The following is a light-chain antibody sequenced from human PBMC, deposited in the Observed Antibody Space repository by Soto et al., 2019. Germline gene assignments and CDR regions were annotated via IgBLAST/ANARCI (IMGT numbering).Light chain of an antibody. Sequence: EIVLTQSPGTLSLSPGERATLSCRASQSVNSKYLAWYQQKPGQAPRLLIYGASSRATGIPDRFSGSGSGTDFTLTISRLEPEDFAVYYCQHYGSSVYTFGQGTKVEIK. J-gene: IGKJ2*01. CDR1: QSVNSKY. CDR2: GAS. V-gene: IGKV3-20*01. CDR3: QHYGSSVYT.